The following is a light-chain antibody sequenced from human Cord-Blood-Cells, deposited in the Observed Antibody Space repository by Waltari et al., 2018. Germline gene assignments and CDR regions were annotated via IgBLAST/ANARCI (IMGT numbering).Light chain of an antibody. V-gene: IGKV1-39*01. J-gene: IGKJ1*01. Sequence: DIPLTQSPSSLSASVGDRVTITCRASQSISSYLNWYQQKPGKDPKLLIYAASSLQSGVPSRFSGSGAGTDFTLTISSLQPEDFATYYCQQSYSTWTFGQGTKVEIK. CDR1: QSISSY. CDR2: AAS. CDR3: QQSYSTWT.